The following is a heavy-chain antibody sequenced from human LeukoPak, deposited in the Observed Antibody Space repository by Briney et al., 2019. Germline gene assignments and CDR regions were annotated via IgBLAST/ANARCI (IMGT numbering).Heavy chain of an antibody. CDR2: IYYSGST. Sequence: SETLSLTCTVSGGSISSYYWSWIRQPPGKGLEWIGYIYYSGSTNYNSSLKSRVTISVDTSKNQFSLNLSSVTAADTAVYFFARRALYAAGIPDSWGQGTLVTVSS. D-gene: IGHD2-2*02. J-gene: IGHJ4*02. CDR1: GGSISSYY. CDR3: ARRALYAAGIPDS. V-gene: IGHV4-59*08.